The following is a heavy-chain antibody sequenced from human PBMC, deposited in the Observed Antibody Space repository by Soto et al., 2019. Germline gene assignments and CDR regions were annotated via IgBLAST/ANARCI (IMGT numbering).Heavy chain of an antibody. CDR3: AANWYENWFDP. CDR2: ISGSSSIT. D-gene: IGHD1-1*01. J-gene: IGHJ5*02. Sequence: PGGSLRLSCAASGFTFSNYAMSWVRQAPEKGLEWVSTISGSSSITYYADSVKGRFTISRDNSKNTLYLQMNSLRAEDTAVYYCAANWYENWFDPWGQGTLVTVSS. V-gene: IGHV3-23*01. CDR1: GFTFSNYA.